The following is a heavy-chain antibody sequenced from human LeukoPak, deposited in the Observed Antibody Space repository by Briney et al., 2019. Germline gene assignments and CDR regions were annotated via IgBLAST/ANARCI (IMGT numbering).Heavy chain of an antibody. CDR2: ISYDGSNK. CDR1: GFTFSSYG. D-gene: IGHD3-9*01. Sequence: GGSLRLSCAASGFTFSSYGMHWVRQAPGKGLEWVAVISYDGSNKYYADSVKGRFTISRDNSKNTLYLQMNSLRAEDTAVYYCAPLGYYDILTGNRGGPIFDYWGQGTLVTVSS. J-gene: IGHJ4*02. CDR3: APLGYYDILTGNRGGPIFDY. V-gene: IGHV3-30*03.